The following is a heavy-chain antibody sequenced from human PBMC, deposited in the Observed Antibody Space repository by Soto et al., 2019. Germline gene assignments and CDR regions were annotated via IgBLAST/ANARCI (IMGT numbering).Heavy chain of an antibody. D-gene: IGHD2-2*01. Sequence: GASVKVSCKASGYTFTSYDISWVRQAPGQGLEWMGWISAYNGNTNYAQKLQGRVTMTTDTSTSTAYMELRSLRSDDTAVYYCARGYCSSTSCYPTRAFDIWGQGTMVTVSS. V-gene: IGHV1-18*01. CDR1: GYTFTSYD. CDR3: ARGYCSSTSCYPTRAFDI. CDR2: ISAYNGNT. J-gene: IGHJ3*02.